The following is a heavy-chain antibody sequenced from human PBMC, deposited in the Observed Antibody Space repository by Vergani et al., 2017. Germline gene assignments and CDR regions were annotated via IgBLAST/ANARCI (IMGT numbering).Heavy chain of an antibody. D-gene: IGHD1-14*01. J-gene: IGHJ5*02. CDR3: ARDLRLLYNRFDP. CDR2: TWYDGNNK. CDR1: GSTFNQYV. Sequence: QVQLVESGGGVVQPGRSLRLSCAASGSTFNQYVMHWVRQAPGKGLEWVAVTWYDGNNKQYADSVKGRFTISRDNSKSTMYLQMNSLRDEDTGVYYCARDLRLLYNRFDPWGQGTLVTVSS. V-gene: IGHV3-33*01.